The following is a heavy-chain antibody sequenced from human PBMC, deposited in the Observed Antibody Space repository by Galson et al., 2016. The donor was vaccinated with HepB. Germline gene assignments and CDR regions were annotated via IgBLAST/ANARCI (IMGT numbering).Heavy chain of an antibody. CDR1: GFTFRNYG. Sequence: SLRLSCAASGFTFRNYGMTWVCQAPGKGLEVVSSISRSGDSTDYADSEKGRFTISRDNSKNTLSLQMNSLTADDTAIYYCVQGSTAPAVWGKGTTVTVTS. D-gene: IGHD2-2*01. CDR2: ISRSGDST. CDR3: VQGSTAPAV. J-gene: IGHJ6*04. V-gene: IGHV3-23*01.